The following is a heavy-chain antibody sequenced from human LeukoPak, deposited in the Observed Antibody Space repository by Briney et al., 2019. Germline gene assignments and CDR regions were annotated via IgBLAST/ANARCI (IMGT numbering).Heavy chain of an antibody. J-gene: IGHJ4*02. CDR1: GGTFSSYA. CDR3: ARDGEMATIYFDY. D-gene: IGHD5-24*01. CDR2: IIPIVGIA. Sequence: ASVKVSCKASGGTFSSYALSWVRQAPGQGLERMGTIIPIVGIANYAQKFQGRVTITADKSTSTAYMELSSLRSEDTAVYYCARDGEMATIYFDYWGQGTLVTVSS. V-gene: IGHV1-69*04.